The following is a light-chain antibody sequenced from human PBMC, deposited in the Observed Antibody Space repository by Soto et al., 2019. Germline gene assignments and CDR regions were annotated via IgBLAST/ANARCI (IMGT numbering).Light chain of an antibody. CDR1: TSDIGASNF. Sequence: QSVLTQPPSVSGSPGQSITVSCTGTTSDIGASNFVSWYQHLPGRAPKLIIFEATHRPSGVSDRFSGSKAGITASLTISGLQADDEAEYFCISYKKDDHFVFGTGTKVTV. CDR2: EAT. J-gene: IGLJ1*01. CDR3: ISYKKDDHFV. V-gene: IGLV2-14*01.